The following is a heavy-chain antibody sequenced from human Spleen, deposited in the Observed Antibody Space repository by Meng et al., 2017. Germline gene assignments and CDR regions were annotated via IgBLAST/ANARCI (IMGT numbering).Heavy chain of an antibody. V-gene: IGHV1-69*13. J-gene: IGHJ4*02. D-gene: IGHD2-2*01. CDR1: GGIFSNYV. CDR3: ARKAGNCISTTYYSLDY. CDR2: INAVFGTT. Sequence: SVKVSCKALGGIFSNYVIGWVRQAPGQGLEWMGGINAVFGTTNYAQKFHNRVTITSDESTSTVYMELTRLTSEDTAVYFCARKAGNCISTTYYSLDYWGQGTLVTVSS.